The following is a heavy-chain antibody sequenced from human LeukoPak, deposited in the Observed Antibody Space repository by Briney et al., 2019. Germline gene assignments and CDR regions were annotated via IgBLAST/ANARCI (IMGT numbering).Heavy chain of an antibody. Sequence: PGGSLTLDCAASAFTFDDYGMSLVRQAPGKGLEWVSGINWNGGSTGYAVFVKGRSDISRDNTKNSLYLQMNSLRAEDTALYYCARDPGSPRYCSSTSCYLYYWGQGTLVTVSS. CDR1: AFTFDDYG. CDR3: ARDPGSPRYCSSTSCYLYY. V-gene: IGHV3-20*04. CDR2: INWNGGST. J-gene: IGHJ4*02. D-gene: IGHD2-2*01.